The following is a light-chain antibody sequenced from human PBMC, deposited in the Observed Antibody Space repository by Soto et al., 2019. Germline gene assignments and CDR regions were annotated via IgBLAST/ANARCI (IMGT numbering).Light chain of an antibody. CDR1: QSVSNNY. CDR2: GAS. J-gene: IGKJ1*01. Sequence: EIVLTQSPGTLSLSPGERATLSCRASQSVSNNYLAWYQQKPGQAPRLLIYGASSRATGIPDRFSGSGSGTDFTLTISRLEPEDFAVYYCQQYGSLRAFGQGTKVDI. CDR3: QQYGSLRA. V-gene: IGKV3-20*01.